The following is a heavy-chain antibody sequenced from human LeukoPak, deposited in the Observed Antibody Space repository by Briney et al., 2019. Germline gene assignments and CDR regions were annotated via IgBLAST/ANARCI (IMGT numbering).Heavy chain of an antibody. CDR1: GFTFSDYY. Sequence: GGSLRLSCAASGFTFSDYYMSWIRQAPGKGLEWVSYISSSGSTIYYADSVKGRFTISRDNAKNSLYLQMNSLRAEDTAVYHCARAPYFDWLQQDYWGQGTLVTVSS. CDR2: ISSSGSTI. CDR3: ARAPYFDWLQQDY. D-gene: IGHD3-9*01. J-gene: IGHJ4*02. V-gene: IGHV3-11*01.